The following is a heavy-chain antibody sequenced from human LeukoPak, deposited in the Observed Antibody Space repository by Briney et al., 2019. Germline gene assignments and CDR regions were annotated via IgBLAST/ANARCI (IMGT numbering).Heavy chain of an antibody. D-gene: IGHD6-13*01. CDR2: IGSVGDT. J-gene: IGHJ2*01. V-gene: IGHV3-13*01. Sequence: AGGSLRLSCAASGFTFSNSDMHLVRQAAGKGLEWGSAIGSVGDTYYPDSVKGRFTISRENAKNSLYLQMNSLRAGDTAVYYCAREMGDKYSSSWALDLWGRGTLVTVSS. CDR3: AREMGDKYSSSWALDL. CDR1: GFTFSNSD.